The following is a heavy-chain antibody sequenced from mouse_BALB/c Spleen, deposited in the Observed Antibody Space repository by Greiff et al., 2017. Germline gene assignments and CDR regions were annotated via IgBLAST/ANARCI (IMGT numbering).Heavy chain of an antibody. J-gene: IGHJ1*01. Sequence: VKLMESGPGLVAPSQSLSITCTVSGFSLTSYGVHWVRQSPGKGLEWLGVIWAGGSTNYNSALMSRLSISKDNSKSQVFLKMNSLQTDDTAMYYCARASLLLDWYFDVWGAGTTVTVSS. D-gene: IGHD2-1*01. CDR1: GFSLTSYG. CDR2: IWAGGST. V-gene: IGHV2-9*02. CDR3: ARASLLLDWYFDV.